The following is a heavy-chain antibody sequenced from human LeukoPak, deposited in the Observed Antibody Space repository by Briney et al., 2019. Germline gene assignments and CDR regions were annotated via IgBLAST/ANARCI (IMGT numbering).Heavy chain of an antibody. J-gene: IGHJ3*02. D-gene: IGHD6-6*01. V-gene: IGHV3-21*01. CDR1: GFTFSSYS. Sequence: TGGSLRLSCAASGFTFSSYSMNWVRQAPGKGLEWVSSISSSSSYIYYADSVKGRFTISRDNAKNSLYLQMNSLRAEDTAVYYCASPISSSVMSWAFDIWGQGTMVTVSS. CDR3: ASPISSSVMSWAFDI. CDR2: ISSSSSYI.